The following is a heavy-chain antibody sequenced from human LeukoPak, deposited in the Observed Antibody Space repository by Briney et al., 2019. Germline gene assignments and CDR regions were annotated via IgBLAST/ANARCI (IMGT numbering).Heavy chain of an antibody. CDR1: GFTFSSYG. CDR2: IRYDGSNK. Sequence: GGSLRLSCAASGFTFSSYGKHWVRQAPGKGLEWVAFIRYDGSNKYYADSVKGRFTISRDNSKNTLYLQMNSLRAEDTAVYYCAKDPYHTIFGAVIGTFDPWGQGTLVTVSS. V-gene: IGHV3-30*02. CDR3: AKDPYHTIFGAVIGTFDP. D-gene: IGHD3-3*01. J-gene: IGHJ5*02.